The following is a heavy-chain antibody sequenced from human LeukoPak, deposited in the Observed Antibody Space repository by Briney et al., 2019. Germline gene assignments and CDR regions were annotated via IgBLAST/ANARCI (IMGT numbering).Heavy chain of an antibody. CDR1: GFTFSSYA. V-gene: IGHV3-23*01. Sequence: GGSLTLSCAGSGFTFSSYAMSWVRQAPGQALEWASVISDSGDYTSYADSVRGRFTISRDNSRNTLYLQMISLRPEDTAVYYCAKDTSIGKYCTNGVCSPFDYWGQGTLVTVSS. CDR3: AKDTSIGKYCTNGVCSPFDY. D-gene: IGHD2-8*01. CDR2: ISDSGDYT. J-gene: IGHJ4*02.